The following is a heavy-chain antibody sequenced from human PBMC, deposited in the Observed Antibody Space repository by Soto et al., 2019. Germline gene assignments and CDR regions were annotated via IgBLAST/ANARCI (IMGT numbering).Heavy chain of an antibody. CDR3: ASGPDYAGYFDY. CDR2: IILPFGTP. Sequence: QVRLVQSGAEVKKPGSSVKVSCKASGGTFSNYAISWVRQAPGQGLEWMGGIILPFGTPNYAQKFQGRVTITADESMTTAYMELSGLRSEATAVYYCASGPDYAGYFDYWGRGTLVTVSS. J-gene: IGHJ4*02. CDR1: GGTFSNYA. V-gene: IGHV1-69*12. D-gene: IGHD4-17*01.